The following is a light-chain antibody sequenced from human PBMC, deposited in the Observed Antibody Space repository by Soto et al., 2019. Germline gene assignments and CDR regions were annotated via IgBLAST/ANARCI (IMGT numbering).Light chain of an antibody. CDR3: QQRSNWPT. J-gene: IGKJ1*01. CDR1: QSVGSY. V-gene: IGKV3-11*01. CDR2: DAS. Sequence: EIVLTQSPATLSLSPGERATLSCRASQSVGSYLAWYQQKPGQSPRLLIYDASNRATGIPARFSGSGSGTDFTLTISSLEPEDFAVYYCQQRSNWPTFGQGTTVDIK.